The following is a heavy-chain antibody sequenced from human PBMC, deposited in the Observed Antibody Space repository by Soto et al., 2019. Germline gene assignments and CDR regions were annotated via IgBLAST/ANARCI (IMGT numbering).Heavy chain of an antibody. CDR2: IYYSGST. J-gene: IGHJ4*02. CDR1: GGSISSGGYY. Sequence: QVQLQESGPGLVKPSQTLSLTCIVSGGSISSGGYYWSWIRQHPGKGLEWIGYIYYSGSTYYNPSLKGRVTIAVDTSKNQFSLRLSSVTAADTAVYYCARDRQHYGSGSYAVGSRDYWGQGTLVTVSS. CDR3: ARDRQHYGSGSYAVGSRDY. V-gene: IGHV4-31*03. D-gene: IGHD3-10*01.